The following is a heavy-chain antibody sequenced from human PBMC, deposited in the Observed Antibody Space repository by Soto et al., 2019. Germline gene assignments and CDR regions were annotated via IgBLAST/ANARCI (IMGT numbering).Heavy chain of an antibody. V-gene: IGHV4-59*01. CDR1: GGSISSYY. Sequence: SETLSLTCTVSGGSISSYYWSWIRQPPGKGLEWIGYIYYSGSTNYNPSLKSRVTISVDTSKNQFSLKLSFLTAADTAVYYCARAINWFDPWGQGTLVTVSS. CDR2: IYYSGST. CDR3: ARAINWFDP. J-gene: IGHJ5*02.